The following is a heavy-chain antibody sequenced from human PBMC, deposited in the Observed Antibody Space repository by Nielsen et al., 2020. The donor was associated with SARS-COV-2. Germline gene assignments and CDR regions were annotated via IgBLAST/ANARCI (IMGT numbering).Heavy chain of an antibody. CDR1: GFTFDDYG. CDR2: INWNGGST. V-gene: IGHV3-20*04. Sequence: GESLKISCAASGFTFDDYGMSWVRQAPGKGLEWVSGINWNGGSTGYADSVKGRFTISRDNAKNSLYLQMNSLRAEDTALYYCAKDTGGSSSLDYWGQGTLVTVSS. J-gene: IGHJ4*02. D-gene: IGHD1-26*01. CDR3: AKDTGGSSSLDY.